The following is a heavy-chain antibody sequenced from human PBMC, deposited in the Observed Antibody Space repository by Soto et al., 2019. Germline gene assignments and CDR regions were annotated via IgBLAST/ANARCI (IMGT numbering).Heavy chain of an antibody. Sequence: PSETLSLTCAVSGYSIGSGYYWAWIRQSPGKGLEWIGSIYHAGSVYYNPSLNGRVALSMDTSKNHFSLKLTSVTAADTAVYYCARTFDYYGMDVWGQGTKVT. J-gene: IGHJ6*02. CDR3: ARTFDYYGMDV. CDR2: IYHAGSV. CDR1: GYSIGSGYY. V-gene: IGHV4-38-2*01.